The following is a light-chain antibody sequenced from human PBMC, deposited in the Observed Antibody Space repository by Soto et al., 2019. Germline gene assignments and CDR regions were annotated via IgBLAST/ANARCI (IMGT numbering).Light chain of an antibody. J-gene: IGKJ2*02. CDR3: QQLNSYPCT. CDR2: VAS. Sequence: IQLTQSPSSLSASVGDRVTITCRASQGISNYLAWYQQKPGKAPNLLIYVASTLHTGVPSRFSGSGSGAHFTLTISSLQPEDSATYYCQQLNSYPCTFGQGTKLEIK. V-gene: IGKV1-9*01. CDR1: QGISNY.